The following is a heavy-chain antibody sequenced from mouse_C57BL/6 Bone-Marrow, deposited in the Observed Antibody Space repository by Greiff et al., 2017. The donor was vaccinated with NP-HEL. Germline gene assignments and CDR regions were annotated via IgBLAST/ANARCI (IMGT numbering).Heavy chain of an antibody. V-gene: IGHV14-3*01. CDR1: GFHIKNTY. Sequence: VQLQQSVAELVRPGASVKLSCTASGFHIKNTYMHWVKQRPEQGLEWIGRIDPANGNTKYAPKFQGKATITADTSSNTAYLQLSSLTSEDTAIYYCAALDYWGQGTTLTVSS. CDR2: IDPANGNT. CDR3: AALDY. J-gene: IGHJ2*01.